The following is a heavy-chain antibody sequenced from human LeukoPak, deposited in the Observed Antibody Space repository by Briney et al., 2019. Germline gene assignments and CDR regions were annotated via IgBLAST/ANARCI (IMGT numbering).Heavy chain of an antibody. CDR2: IKQDGSEK. Sequence: GGSLRLSCAASGFTFSSYWMSWVRQAPGKGLEWVANIKQDGSEKYYVDSVKGRFTISRDNAKNSLYLQMNSLRAEDTAVYYCARDPYYYDSSGYSPWGQGTLVTDSS. CDR1: GFTFSSYW. CDR3: ARDPYYYDSSGYSP. V-gene: IGHV3-7*03. D-gene: IGHD3-22*01. J-gene: IGHJ4*02.